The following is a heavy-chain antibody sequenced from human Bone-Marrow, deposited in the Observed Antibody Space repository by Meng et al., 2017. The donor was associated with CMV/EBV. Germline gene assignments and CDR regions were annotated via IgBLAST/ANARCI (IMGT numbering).Heavy chain of an antibody. CDR2: IYYSGST. V-gene: IGHV4-61*08. D-gene: IGHD3-22*01. CDR1: GGSISSGDYY. Sequence: GSLRLSCTVSGGSISSGDYYWSWIRQPPGKGLEWIGYIYYSGSTNYNPSLKSRVTISVDTSKNQFSLKLSSVTAADTAVYYCARDPGERYYYDSSGYYDYWGQGTLVTVSS. J-gene: IGHJ4*02. CDR3: ARDPGERYYYDSSGYYDY.